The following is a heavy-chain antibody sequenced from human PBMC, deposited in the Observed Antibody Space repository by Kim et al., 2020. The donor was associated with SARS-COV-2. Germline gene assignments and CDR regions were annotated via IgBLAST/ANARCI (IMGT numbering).Heavy chain of an antibody. CDR2: IKQDGSEK. J-gene: IGHJ2*01. D-gene: IGHD3-22*01. V-gene: IGHV3-7*01. CDR3: ARDPPQGYYDSSGYDL. CDR1: GFTFSSYW. Sequence: GGSLRLSCAASGFTFSSYWMSWVRQAPGKGLEWVANIKQDGSEKYYVDSVKGRFTISRDNAKNSLYLQMNSLRAEDTAVYYCARDPPQGYYDSSGYDLWGRGTLVTVSS.